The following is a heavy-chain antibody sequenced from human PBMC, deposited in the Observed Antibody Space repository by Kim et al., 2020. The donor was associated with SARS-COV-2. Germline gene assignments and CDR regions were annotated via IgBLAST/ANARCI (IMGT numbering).Heavy chain of an antibody. Sequence: SETLSLTCTVAGVSMTTTEAHWDWIRQSPGEGLEWIGSVYYRGGALYSPSLKNRVTISIDTSKNHFSLRLTSITASDTAVYFCARLDADYWGQGTLDTVS. CDR2: VYYRGGA. CDR3: ARLDADY. V-gene: IGHV4-39*02. D-gene: IGHD1-1*01. CDR1: GVSMTTTEAH. J-gene: IGHJ4*02.